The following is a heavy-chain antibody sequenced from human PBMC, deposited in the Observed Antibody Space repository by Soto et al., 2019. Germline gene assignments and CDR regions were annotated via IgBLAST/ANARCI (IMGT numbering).Heavy chain of an antibody. CDR3: AKGRAARQGYFDY. CDR2: ISGSGGST. J-gene: IGHJ4*02. D-gene: IGHD6-6*01. CDR1: GFTFSSYA. Sequence: GGSLRLSCAASGFTFSSYAMSWVRQAPGKGLEWVSAISGSGGSTYYADSVKGRFTISRDNSKNTLCLQMNSLRAEDTAVYYCAKGRAARQGYFDYWGQGTLVTVSS. V-gene: IGHV3-23*01.